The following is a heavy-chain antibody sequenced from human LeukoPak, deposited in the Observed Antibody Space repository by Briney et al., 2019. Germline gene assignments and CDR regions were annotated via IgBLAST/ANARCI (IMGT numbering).Heavy chain of an antibody. CDR3: ARPGLEYDSSGYYSSGDYYYMDV. CDR1: GGSINRSSYY. Sequence: SETLSLTCTVSGGSINRSSYYWAWIRQPPGKGLEWIGSMFYSGNSYYNPSLESRVTISVDTSKNQFSLKLSSVTAADTAVYYCARPGLEYDSSGYYSSGDYYYMDVWGKGTTVTVSS. J-gene: IGHJ6*03. CDR2: MFYSGNS. V-gene: IGHV4-39*01. D-gene: IGHD3-22*01.